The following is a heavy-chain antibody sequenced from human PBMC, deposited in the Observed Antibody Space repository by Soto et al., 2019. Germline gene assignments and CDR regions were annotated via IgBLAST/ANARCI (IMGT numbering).Heavy chain of an antibody. Sequence: HPGGSLRLSCVASGFTFSTYGFNWVRQAPGKGLEWVSAITGGGDGAYYADSVKGRFTISRDDSKNTLYLQMNRLRAEDTAVYYCAKSFRVFGVVTGDYWGQGTLVTVSS. CDR2: ITGGGDGA. D-gene: IGHD3-3*01. CDR1: GFTFSTYG. V-gene: IGHV3-23*01. CDR3: AKSFRVFGVVTGDY. J-gene: IGHJ4*02.